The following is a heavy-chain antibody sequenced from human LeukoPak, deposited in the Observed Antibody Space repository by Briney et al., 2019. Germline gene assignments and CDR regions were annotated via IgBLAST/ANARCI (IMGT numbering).Heavy chain of an antibody. CDR3: ARHDFGGNSGDY. J-gene: IGHJ4*02. CDR2: IGTSSSTI. CDR1: GFTFSSYG. Sequence: GGSLRLSCAASGFTFSSYGMNWVRQAPGKGLEWVSYIGTSSSTIYYADSVKGRFTITRDNARNSLYLQMNSLRDEDTAVYYCARHDFGGNSGDYWGQGTLVTVSS. V-gene: IGHV3-48*02. D-gene: IGHD4-23*01.